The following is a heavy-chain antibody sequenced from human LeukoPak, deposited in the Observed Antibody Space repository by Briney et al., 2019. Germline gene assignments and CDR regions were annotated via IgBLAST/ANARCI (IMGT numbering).Heavy chain of an antibody. J-gene: IGHJ6*02. CDR1: GFTLSSYD. CDR3: ARDRHGMAV. CDR2: IGVAGDT. Sequence: GGSLRLSCAASGFTLSSYDMHWVRQVTGKGLEWVSAIGVAGDTYYPGSVRGRFIITRENAKNSLYLQMNSLRVEDTAVYYCARDRHGMAVWGQGTTVVVSS. V-gene: IGHV3-13*01.